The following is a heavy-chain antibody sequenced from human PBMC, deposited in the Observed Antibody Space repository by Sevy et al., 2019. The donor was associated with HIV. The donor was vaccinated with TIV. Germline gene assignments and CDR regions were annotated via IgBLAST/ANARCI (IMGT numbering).Heavy chain of an antibody. D-gene: IGHD3-10*01. CDR1: GFTFSSYA. CDR2: ISGSGGST. J-gene: IGHJ4*02. Sequence: GGSLRLSCAASGFTFSSYAMSWVRQAPGKGLERVSAISGSGGSTYYADSVKGRFTISRDNSKNTLYLQMNSLRAEDTAVYYCAKNPQRFGELLNHYFDYWGQGTLVTVSS. CDR3: AKNPQRFGELLNHYFDY. V-gene: IGHV3-23*01.